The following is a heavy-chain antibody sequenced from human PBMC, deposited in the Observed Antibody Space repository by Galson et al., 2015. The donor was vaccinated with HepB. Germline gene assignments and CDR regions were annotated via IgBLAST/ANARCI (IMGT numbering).Heavy chain of an antibody. Sequence: LSLTCTVSGGSINTYYWSWIRQPPGTGLEWIGFIHYSGSTNYAPSLKGRVTMSVDTSKNQFSLKVNSVTAADAAVYFCARRGRELNMDVWGKGTMVTVAS. J-gene: IGHJ6*04. CDR2: IHYSGST. D-gene: IGHD3-10*01. CDR3: ARRGRELNMDV. V-gene: IGHV4-59*08. CDR1: GGSINTYY.